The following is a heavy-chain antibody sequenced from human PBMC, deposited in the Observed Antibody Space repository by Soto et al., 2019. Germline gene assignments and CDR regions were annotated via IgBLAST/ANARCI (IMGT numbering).Heavy chain of an antibody. Sequence: GGSLRLSCAASGFTFSSYSMNWVRQAPGKGLEWVSSISSSSSYIYYADSVKGRFTISRDNAKNSLYLQMNSLRAEDTAVYYCATPPVVPASNWFDPWGQGTLVTV. V-gene: IGHV3-21*01. J-gene: IGHJ5*02. CDR3: ATPPVVPASNWFDP. CDR1: GFTFSSYS. CDR2: ISSSSSYI. D-gene: IGHD2-2*01.